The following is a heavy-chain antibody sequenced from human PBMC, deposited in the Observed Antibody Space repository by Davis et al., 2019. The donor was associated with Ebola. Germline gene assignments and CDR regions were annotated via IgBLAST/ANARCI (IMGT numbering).Heavy chain of an antibody. CDR1: GFSFSSYW. V-gene: IGHV3-33*08. CDR2: IWYDGSNK. D-gene: IGHD4-17*01. CDR3: ARSLGDSTVTNGMVNDY. J-gene: IGHJ4*02. Sequence: GESLKISCAASGFSFSSYWMHWVRQAPGKGLEWVAVIWYDGSNKYYADSVKGRFTISRDNAKNSLYLQMNSLRAEDTAVYYCARSLGDSTVTNGMVNDYWGQGTLVTVSS.